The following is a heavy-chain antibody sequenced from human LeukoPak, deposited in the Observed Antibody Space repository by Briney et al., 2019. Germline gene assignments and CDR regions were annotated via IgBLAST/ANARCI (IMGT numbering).Heavy chain of an antibody. CDR3: ARYCTTATCSEGDVY. CDR1: GYTFTGYY. V-gene: IGHV1-2*02. J-gene: IGHJ4*02. D-gene: IGHD2-2*01. CDR2: NKPNSGDT. Sequence: ASVMVSCKASGYTFTGYYIHWVRQAPGQGLEWMGWNKPNSGDTRYAQKFQGRVTMTRDTSISTVYMELSGLRSDDTAVYYCARYCTTATCSEGDVYWGQGTLVTVSS.